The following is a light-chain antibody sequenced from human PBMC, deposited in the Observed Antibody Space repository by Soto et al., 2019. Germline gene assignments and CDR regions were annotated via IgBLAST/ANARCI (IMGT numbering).Light chain of an antibody. CDR2: RNN. J-gene: IGLJ2*01. V-gene: IGLV1-47*01. CDR3: AAWDDSLSGPV. CDR1: SSNIGSNY. Sequence: QSVLTQPPSASGTPGQRVTISCSGSSSNIGSNYVFWYQQLPGTAPKPLIYRNNHRPSGVPDRFSGSKSGTSASLVISGLRYADEADYYCAAWDDSLSGPVFGGGTKLTVL.